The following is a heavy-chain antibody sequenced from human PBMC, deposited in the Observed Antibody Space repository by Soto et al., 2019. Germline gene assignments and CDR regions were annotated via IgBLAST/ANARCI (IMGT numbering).Heavy chain of an antibody. CDR3: ARELNTDSSAYYSFAY. Sequence: QVQLVQSGPEVKMPGASVKVSCKTSGYTFSDYGLAWLRQTPGQRPEWMGWVSTYNTNTNYAQKFQGRVPMTTDTSTTTTSMELRSLRSDDTAVYYCARELNTDSSAYYSFAYWGQGTLVTVSS. D-gene: IGHD3-22*01. V-gene: IGHV1-18*01. CDR1: GYTFSDYG. J-gene: IGHJ4*02. CDR2: VSTYNTNT.